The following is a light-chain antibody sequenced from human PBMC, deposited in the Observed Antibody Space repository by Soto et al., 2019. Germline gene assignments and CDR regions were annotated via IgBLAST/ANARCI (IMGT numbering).Light chain of an antibody. J-gene: IGKJ1*01. CDR1: QSISSY. CDR2: AAS. CDR3: EQYGSSPRT. V-gene: IGKV1-39*01. Sequence: DIQMTHSPSSLSASLGDRVAITCRASQSISSYLNWYQQKPGKAPKLLIYAASSLQSGVPSRFSGSGSGTDFTLTISRLEPEDFAVYYREQYGSSPRTFGQGTKVDIK.